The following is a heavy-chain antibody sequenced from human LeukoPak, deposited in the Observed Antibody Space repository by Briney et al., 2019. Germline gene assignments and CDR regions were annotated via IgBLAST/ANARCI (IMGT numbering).Heavy chain of an antibody. J-gene: IGHJ2*01. CDR3: ARHIRVAEPGAQPRNWSFDL. D-gene: IGHD6-19*01. Sequence: PSETLSLTSTVSGGSISSYYWSWIRQPPGKGLEWIGYISYSGSTNYNPSLKSRVTISVDTSKNQFSLKLSSVTAADTAVYYCARHIRVAEPGAQPRNWSFDLWGRGRLVTVSS. CDR1: GGSISSYY. CDR2: ISYSGST. V-gene: IGHV4-59*08.